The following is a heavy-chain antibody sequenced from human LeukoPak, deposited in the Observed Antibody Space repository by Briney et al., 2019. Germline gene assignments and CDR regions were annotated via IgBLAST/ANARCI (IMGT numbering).Heavy chain of an antibody. Sequence: SETLSLTCTVSGGSISSYYWSWIRQPPGKGLEWIGYIYYSGSTNYNPSLKSRVTISVDTSKNQFSLKLSSVTAADTAVYYCARSRYSSGWSSTAKGIYFQHWGQGTLVTVSS. CDR1: GGSISSYY. D-gene: IGHD6-19*01. J-gene: IGHJ1*01. CDR2: IYYSGST. CDR3: ARSRYSSGWSSTAKGIYFQH. V-gene: IGHV4-59*12.